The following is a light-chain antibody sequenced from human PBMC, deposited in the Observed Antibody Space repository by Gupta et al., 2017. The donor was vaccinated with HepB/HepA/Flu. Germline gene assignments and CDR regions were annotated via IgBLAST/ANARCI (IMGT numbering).Light chain of an antibody. J-gene: IGKJ4*01. CDR2: KAS. CDR3: QQYTDYPVT. CDR1: QSISSW. V-gene: IGKV1-5*03. Sequence: DIKMTQSPSTLSASVGDRVTITCRASQSISSWLAWYQQKPGKAPKLLIYKASSLESGVPSRFSGSGSGTEFTLTISSLQPDDFATYYCQQYTDYPVTFGGGTKVEIK.